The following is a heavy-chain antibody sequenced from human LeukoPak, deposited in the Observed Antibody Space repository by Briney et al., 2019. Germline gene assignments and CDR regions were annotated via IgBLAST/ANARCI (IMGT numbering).Heavy chain of an antibody. V-gene: IGHV3-21*01. J-gene: IGHJ4*02. Sequence: GGSLRLSCAASGFTFSSYSMNWVRQAPGKGLEWVSSISSSSYIYYADSVKGRFTISRDNAKNSLYLQMNSLRAEDTAVYYCARGGGYGSGSYYIPRDYFDYWGQGTLVTVSS. D-gene: IGHD3-10*01. CDR1: GFTFSSYS. CDR3: ARGGGYGSGSYYIPRDYFDY. CDR2: ISSSSYI.